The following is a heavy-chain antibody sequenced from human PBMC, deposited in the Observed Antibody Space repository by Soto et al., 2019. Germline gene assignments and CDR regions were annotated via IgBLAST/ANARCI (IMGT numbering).Heavy chain of an antibody. Sequence: LRLSCAASGFTFSSYAMHWVRQAPGKGLEWVAVISYDGSNKYYADSVKGRFTISRDNSKNTLYLQMNSLRAEDTAVYYCARDAEAKEYGMDVWGQGTTVTV. CDR1: GFTFSSYA. CDR2: ISYDGSNK. CDR3: ARDAEAKEYGMDV. V-gene: IGHV3-30-3*01. J-gene: IGHJ6*02. D-gene: IGHD5-12*01.